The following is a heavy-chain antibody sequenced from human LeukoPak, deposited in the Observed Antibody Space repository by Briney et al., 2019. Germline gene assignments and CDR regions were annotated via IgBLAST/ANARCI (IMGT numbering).Heavy chain of an antibody. J-gene: IGHJ4*02. V-gene: IGHV3-23*01. CDR3: AKDSSSGYYYPTTAFDY. CDR2: ISGSGGST. CDR1: GFTFSSYA. D-gene: IGHD3-22*01. Sequence: GGSLRLSCAASGFTFSSYAMSWVRQAPGRGLEWVSAISGSGGSTYCADSVKGRFTISRDNSKNTLYLQMNSLRAEDTAVYYCAKDSSSGYYYPTTAFDYWGQGTLVTVSS.